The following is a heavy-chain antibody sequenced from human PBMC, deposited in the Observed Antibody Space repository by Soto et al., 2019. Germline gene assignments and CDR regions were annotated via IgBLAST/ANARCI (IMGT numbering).Heavy chain of an antibody. V-gene: IGHV1-69*13. D-gene: IGHD4-4*01. CDR2: IIPIFGTA. CDR3: AMIGYDYSNYVDY. J-gene: IGHJ4*02. CDR1: GGTFSSYA. Sequence: SVKVSCKASGGTFSSYAISWVRQAPGQGLEWMGGIIPIFGTANYAQKFQGRVTITADESTSTAYMELSSLRSEDTAVYYCAMIGYDYSNYVDYWGQGTLVTVSS.